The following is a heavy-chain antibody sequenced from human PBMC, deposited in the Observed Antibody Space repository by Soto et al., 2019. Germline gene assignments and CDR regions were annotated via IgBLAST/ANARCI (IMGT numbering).Heavy chain of an antibody. CDR1: GFTFSSYG. V-gene: IGHV3-33*01. Sequence: GGSLRLSCAASGFTFSSYGMHWVRQAPGKGLEWVAVIWYDGSNKYYADSVKGRFTISRDNSKNTLYLQMNSLRAEDTAVYYCASKYCSGGSCSENDAFDIWGQGTMVTVS. CDR2: IWYDGSNK. D-gene: IGHD2-15*01. J-gene: IGHJ3*02. CDR3: ASKYCSGGSCSENDAFDI.